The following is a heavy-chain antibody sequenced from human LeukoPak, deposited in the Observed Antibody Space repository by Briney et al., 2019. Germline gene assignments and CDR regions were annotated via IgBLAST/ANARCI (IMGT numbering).Heavy chain of an antibody. CDR1: GIIVSNNY. CDR2: IGGSGGST. V-gene: IGHV3-23*01. Sequence: GGSLRLSCAASGIIVSNNYMNWVRQAPWKGLEGVSGIGGSGGSTYYADCVKGLFTISRDNSKSTLYLQMYSPRAEDTAVYYCATPRSPLGGSYSVGFDCWGQGALVTVSS. J-gene: IGHJ4*02. D-gene: IGHD6-19*01. CDR3: ATPRSPLGGSYSVGFDC.